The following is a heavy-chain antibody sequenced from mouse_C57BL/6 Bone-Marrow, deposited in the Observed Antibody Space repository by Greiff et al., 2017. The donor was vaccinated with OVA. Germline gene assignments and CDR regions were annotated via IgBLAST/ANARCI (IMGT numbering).Heavy chain of an antibody. CDR2: IYPGSGST. J-gene: IGHJ4*01. CDR1: GYTFTSYW. V-gene: IGHV1-55*01. Sequence: QVHLKQPGAELVKPGASVKMSCKASGYTFTSYWITWVKQRPGQGLEWIGDIYPGSGSTNYNEKFKSKATLTVDTSSSTAYMQLSSLTSEDSAVYYCARYVVATDYAKDYWGQGTSVTVSS. D-gene: IGHD1-1*01. CDR3: ARYVVATDYAKDY.